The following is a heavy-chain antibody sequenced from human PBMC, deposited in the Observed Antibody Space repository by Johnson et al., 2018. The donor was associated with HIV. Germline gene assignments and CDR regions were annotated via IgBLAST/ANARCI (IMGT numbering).Heavy chain of an antibody. J-gene: IGHJ3*02. CDR1: GFTVSSNY. V-gene: IGHV3-66*01. Sequence: VLLVESGGGLVQPGVSLRLSCAVSGFTVSSNYMTWVRRAPGKGLEWVSVISSDGNTYYADSVKGRFSISRDNSKNTLYLQLNRLTVEDTALYYCARAPAWLRGFDIWGQGTMVTVSS. D-gene: IGHD5-24*01. CDR2: ISSDGNT. CDR3: ARAPAWLRGFDI.